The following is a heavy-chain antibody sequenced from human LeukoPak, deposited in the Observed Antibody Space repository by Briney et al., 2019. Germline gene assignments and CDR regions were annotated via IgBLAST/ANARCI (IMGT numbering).Heavy chain of an antibody. D-gene: IGHD5-12*01. V-gene: IGHV4-59*08. CDR1: GGSISSYY. J-gene: IGHJ4*02. CDR3: ARHRGSIVATINYFDY. Sequence: SETLSLTCTVSGGSISSYYWSWIRQPPGKGLEWIGYIYYSGSTNYNPSLKSRVTISVDTSKNQFSLKLSSVTAADTAVYYCARHRGSIVATINYFDYWGQGTLVIVSS. CDR2: IYYSGST.